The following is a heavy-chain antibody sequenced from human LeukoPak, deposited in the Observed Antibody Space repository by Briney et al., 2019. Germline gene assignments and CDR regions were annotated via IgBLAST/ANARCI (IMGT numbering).Heavy chain of an antibody. CDR2: IIPIFGTA. Sequence: SVKVSCKASGGTFNSYAISWVRQAPGQGLEWMGRIIPIFGTANYAQKFQGRVTITADESTSTAYMELRSLRSDDTAVYYCAISDSRWFDPWGQGTLVTVSS. J-gene: IGHJ5*02. CDR3: AISDSRWFDP. V-gene: IGHV1-69*15. CDR1: GGTFNSYA.